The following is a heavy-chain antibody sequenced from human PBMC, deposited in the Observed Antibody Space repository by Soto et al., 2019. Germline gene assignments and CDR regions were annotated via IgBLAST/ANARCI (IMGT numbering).Heavy chain of an antibody. D-gene: IGHD3-16*02. CDR3: ASSPDFNYDYVWGSYRWYNWFDP. Sequence: VGSLRLSCAASGFTFSSYSMNWVRQAPGKGLEWVSSISSSSSYIYYADSVKGRFTISRDNAKNSLYLQMNSLRAEDKAVYYCASSPDFNYDYVWGSYRWYNWFDPWGQGTLVTVSS. J-gene: IGHJ5*02. V-gene: IGHV3-21*01. CDR2: ISSSSSYI. CDR1: GFTFSSYS.